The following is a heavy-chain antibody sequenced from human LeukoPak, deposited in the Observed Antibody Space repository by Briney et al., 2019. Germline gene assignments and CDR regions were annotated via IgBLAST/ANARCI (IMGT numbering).Heavy chain of an antibody. CDR3: ARGGCSSTSCYVWYYYYYMDV. D-gene: IGHD2-2*01. CDR2: INPSGGST. CDR1: GYTFTSYY. Sequence: ASVKVSCKASGYTFTSYYMHWVRQAPGQGLEWMGIINPSGGSTSYAQKFQGRVTMTRDMSTSTVYMELSSLRSEDTAVYYCARGGCSSTSCYVWYYYYYMDVWGKGTTVTVSS. J-gene: IGHJ6*03. V-gene: IGHV1-46*01.